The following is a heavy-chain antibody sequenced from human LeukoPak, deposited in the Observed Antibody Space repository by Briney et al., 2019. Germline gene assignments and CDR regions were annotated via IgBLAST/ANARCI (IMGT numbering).Heavy chain of an antibody. J-gene: IGHJ4*02. V-gene: IGHV3-64D*09. CDR3: VKDMVGYSGSLGY. CDR2: ISSNGGST. CDR1: GFTFSSYA. D-gene: IGHD5-12*01. Sequence: GGSLRLSCSASGFTFSSYAMHWVRQAPGKGLEYVSAISSNGGSTYYADSVKGRFTISRDNSKNTLYLQMSSLRAEDTAVYYCVKDMVGYSGSLGYWGQGTLVTVSS.